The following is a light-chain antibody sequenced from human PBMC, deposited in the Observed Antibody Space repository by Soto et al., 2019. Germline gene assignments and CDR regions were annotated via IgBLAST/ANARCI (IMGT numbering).Light chain of an antibody. CDR2: EVN. CDR1: SSDVGGYNY. CDR3: AAYTGNLNGPV. Sequence: QSALTQPPSASGSPGQSVAISCTGTSSDVGGYNYVSWYQQHPGKAPKLMIYEVNKRPSGVPDRFSGSKSGNTASLTVSGLQAEDEADYYCAAYTGNLNGPVFGGGTQLTVL. V-gene: IGLV2-8*01. J-gene: IGLJ7*01.